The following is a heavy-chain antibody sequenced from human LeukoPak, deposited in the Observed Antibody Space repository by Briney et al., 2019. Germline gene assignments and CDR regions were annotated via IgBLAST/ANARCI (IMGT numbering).Heavy chain of an antibody. CDR3: ARYSGSYYKLDY. Sequence: SETLSLTCTVSGGSINNYYWSWIRQPPGMGLEWIGYIYSSGSTNYNPSLKSRVTISVDTSKNQFSLKLSSVTAADTAVYYCARYSGSYYKLDYWGQGTLVTVSS. J-gene: IGHJ4*02. V-gene: IGHV4-59*01. CDR2: IYSSGST. CDR1: GGSINNYY. D-gene: IGHD1-26*01.